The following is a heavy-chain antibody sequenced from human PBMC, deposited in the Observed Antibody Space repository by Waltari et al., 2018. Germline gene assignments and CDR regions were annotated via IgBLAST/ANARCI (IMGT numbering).Heavy chain of an antibody. J-gene: IGHJ4*02. CDR2: IIPIFGTA. CDR1: GGTFSSYA. V-gene: IGHV1-69*01. D-gene: IGHD3-10*01. Sequence: QVQLVQSGAEVKKPGSSVKVSCKASGGTFSSYAISWVRQAPGQGLEWKGGIIPIFGTANYARRCQGRVTITADESTSTAYMELSSLRSEDTAVYYCAREYYGSGLAFDYWGQGTLVTISS. CDR3: AREYYGSGLAFDY.